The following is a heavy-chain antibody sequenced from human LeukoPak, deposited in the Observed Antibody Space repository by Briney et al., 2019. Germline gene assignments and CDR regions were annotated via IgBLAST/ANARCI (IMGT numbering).Heavy chain of an antibody. J-gene: IGHJ2*01. V-gene: IGHV1-18*01. CDR2: ISTYNGNT. D-gene: IGHD2-15*01. Sequence: ASVRVSCKASGYTFTTYAISWVRQAPGQGLEWMGWISTYNGNTNYAQKFQGRVTLTTDTSTSTAYMDLRSLRSDDTAVYHCARVALGSWYFDLWGRGTLVTVSS. CDR1: GYTFTTYA. CDR3: ARVALGSWYFDL.